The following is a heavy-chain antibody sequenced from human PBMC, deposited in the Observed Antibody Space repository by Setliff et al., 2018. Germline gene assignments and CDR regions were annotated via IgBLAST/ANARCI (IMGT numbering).Heavy chain of an antibody. CDR2: TSGGGGFST. Sequence: GESLKISCAASGFTFSSFAMSWVRQAPGKGLEWVSTTSGGGGFSTYYADSVKGRFTISRDNSNLYLQMNNLRAEDTAFYFCAKDASYYDILTGANYLDTWGRGTLVTVSS. D-gene: IGHD3-9*01. V-gene: IGHV3-23*01. J-gene: IGHJ4*02. CDR1: GFTFSSFA. CDR3: AKDASYYDILTGANYLDT.